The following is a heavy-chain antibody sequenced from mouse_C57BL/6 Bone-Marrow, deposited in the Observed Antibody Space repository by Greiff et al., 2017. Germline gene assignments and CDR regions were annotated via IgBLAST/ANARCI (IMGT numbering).Heavy chain of an antibody. CDR2: IRNKANGYTT. J-gene: IGHJ3*01. D-gene: IGHD1-1*01. Sequence: VQRVESGGGLVQPGGSLSLSCAASGFTFTDYYMSWVRQPPGKALEWLGFIRNKANGYTTEYSASVKGRFTISRDNSQSILYLQMNALRAEDSATYYCARSYGSSFAYWGQGTLVTVSA. CDR1: GFTFTDYY. V-gene: IGHV7-3*01. CDR3: ARSYGSSFAY.